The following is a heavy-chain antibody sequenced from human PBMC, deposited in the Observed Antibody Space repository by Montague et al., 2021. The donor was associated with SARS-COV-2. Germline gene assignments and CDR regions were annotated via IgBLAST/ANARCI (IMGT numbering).Heavy chain of an antibody. J-gene: IGHJ4*02. CDR2: INPSGYT. Sequence: WIRQSPGKGLEWVGEINPSGYTDYNPSLESRLTISLDSSTKQFSLKMTSVTAADTAIYYCASAPRYSFGFWAYWGQGTLVSVPS. V-gene: IGHV4-34*01. D-gene: IGHD5-12*01. CDR3: ASAPRYSFGFWAY.